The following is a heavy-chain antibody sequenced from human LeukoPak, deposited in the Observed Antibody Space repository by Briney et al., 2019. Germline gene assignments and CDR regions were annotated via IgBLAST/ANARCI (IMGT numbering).Heavy chain of an antibody. CDR3: ARTTSFTASGYDY. CDR2: MNPNNGES. V-gene: IGHV1-8*03. D-gene: IGHD6-25*01. CDR1: GYTFTNYH. Sequence: GASVTVSCKASGYTFTNYHINWVRQATGQGLEWMGWMNPNNGESGYAQKLQGRVTITRDTSISTSYMELRSLRSDDTAVYFCARTTSFTASGYDYWGQGALVTVSS. J-gene: IGHJ4*02.